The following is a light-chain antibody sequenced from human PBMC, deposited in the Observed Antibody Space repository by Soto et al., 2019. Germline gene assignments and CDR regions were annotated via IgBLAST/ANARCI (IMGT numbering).Light chain of an antibody. Sequence: EIVMTQSPATLSVSPGETATLSCRASQSVNLNLAWYQQKPGQAPRLLSYGASIRATGIPARFSGSGAGTEFTLTIISLQSEDSAVYYCQQCVSWPPLTFGGGTTVEIK. J-gene: IGKJ4*01. CDR1: QSVNLN. CDR3: QQCVSWPPLT. V-gene: IGKV3-15*01. CDR2: GAS.